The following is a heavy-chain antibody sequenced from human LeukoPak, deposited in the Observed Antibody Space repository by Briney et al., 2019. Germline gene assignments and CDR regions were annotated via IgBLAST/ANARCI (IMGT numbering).Heavy chain of an antibody. CDR2: IRYDGSNK. CDR1: GFTFSSYG. V-gene: IGHV3-30*02. D-gene: IGHD3-22*01. Sequence: PGGSLRLSCAASGFTFSSYGMHWVRQAPGKGLEWVAFIRYDGSNKYYVDSVKGRFTISRDNSKNTLSLQMNSLRAEDTAVYYCASDTGFYGSSGYYPFDYWGQGTLVTVSS. J-gene: IGHJ4*02. CDR3: ASDTGFYGSSGYYPFDY.